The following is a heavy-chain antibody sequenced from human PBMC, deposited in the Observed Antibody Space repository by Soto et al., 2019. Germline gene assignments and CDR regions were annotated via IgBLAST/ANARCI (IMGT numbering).Heavy chain of an antibody. Sequence: ASVKVSCKASGYTFTSYGISWVRQAPGQGLEWMGWISAYNGDTNYAQKLQGRVTMTTDTPTNTAYMELRSLRSDDTAVYYCARGVAAVQVVDYWGQGTLVTVSS. CDR1: GYTFTSYG. CDR3: ARGVAAVQVVDY. D-gene: IGHD6-13*01. CDR2: ISAYNGDT. J-gene: IGHJ4*02. V-gene: IGHV1-18*01.